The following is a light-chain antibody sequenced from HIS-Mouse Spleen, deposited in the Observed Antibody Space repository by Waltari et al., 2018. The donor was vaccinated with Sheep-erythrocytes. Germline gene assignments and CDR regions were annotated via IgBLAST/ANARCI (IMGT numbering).Light chain of an antibody. Sequence: QSALTQPASVSGSPGQSITISCTGTSSDVGSYNLVSWYQQHPGKAPKLMIYEGSKRPSGVSQRFSGSKSGNTASLTISGFQAEDEADYYCCSYAGSSTPWVFGGGTKLTVL. CDR2: EGS. CDR3: CSYAGSSTPWV. J-gene: IGLJ3*02. V-gene: IGLV2-23*01. CDR1: SSDVGSYNL.